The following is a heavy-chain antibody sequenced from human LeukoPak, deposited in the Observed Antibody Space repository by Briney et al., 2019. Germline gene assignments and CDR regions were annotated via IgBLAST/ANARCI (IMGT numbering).Heavy chain of an antibody. CDR1: GGTFSGYA. Sequence: GASVKVSCKASGGTFSGYAISWVRQAPGQGLEWMGGIIPIFGTANYAQKFQGRVTITTDESTSTAYMELSSLRSEDTAVYYCARTDCGGDCYSPQYFQHWGQGTLVTVSS. CDR2: IIPIFGTA. J-gene: IGHJ1*01. CDR3: ARTDCGGDCYSPQYFQH. V-gene: IGHV1-69*05. D-gene: IGHD2-21*02.